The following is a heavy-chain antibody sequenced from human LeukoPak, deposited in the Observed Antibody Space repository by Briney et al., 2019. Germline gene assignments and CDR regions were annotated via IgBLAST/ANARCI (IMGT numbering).Heavy chain of an antibody. V-gene: IGHV3-7*01. Sequence: GGSLRLSCAASGLTFSSYWMSWVRQAPGKGLEWVADINQYGSEEYYVDSVKGRFTISRDNAKNSVYPEMNSLRAEDTAVYYCAREDQGFWRDFDLWGQGTLVTVSS. CDR2: INQYGSEE. CDR1: GLTFSSYW. D-gene: IGHD3-3*01. CDR3: AREDQGFWRDFDL. J-gene: IGHJ4*02.